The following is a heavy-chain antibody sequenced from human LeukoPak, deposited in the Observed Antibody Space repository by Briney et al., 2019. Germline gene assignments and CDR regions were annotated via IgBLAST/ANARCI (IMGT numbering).Heavy chain of an antibody. V-gene: IGHV3-21*01. J-gene: IGHJ3*02. CDR3: AGHRPRYCSSTSCYEAFDI. Sequence: PGGSLRLSCAASGFTLSSYTMNWVRQAPGKGLAWVSSISSSGSYMYYADSVKGRFTISRDNAKNSLYLQMNSLRAEDTAVYYCAGHRPRYCSSTSCYEAFDIWGQGTMVTVSS. CDR2: ISSSGSYM. D-gene: IGHD2-2*01. CDR1: GFTLSSYT.